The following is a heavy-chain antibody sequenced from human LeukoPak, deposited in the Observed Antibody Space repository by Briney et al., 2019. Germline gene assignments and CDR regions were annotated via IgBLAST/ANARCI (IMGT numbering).Heavy chain of an antibody. V-gene: IGHV3-74*01. D-gene: IGHD1-26*01. Sequence: GGSLRLSCAASGFTFSSHWMHWVRQAPGKGLVWVSGISTDGSRPRYADSVKGRFTISRDNSKNTLYLQMNGLRAEDTAVYYCAKDPYSGSYDYFEYWGQGTLVTVSS. CDR2: ISTDGSRP. CDR1: GFTFSSHW. CDR3: AKDPYSGSYDYFEY. J-gene: IGHJ4*02.